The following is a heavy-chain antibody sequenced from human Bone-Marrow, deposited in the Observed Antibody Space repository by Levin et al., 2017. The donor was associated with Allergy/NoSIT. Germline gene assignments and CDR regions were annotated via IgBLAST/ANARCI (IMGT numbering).Heavy chain of an antibody. CDR1: GDSISSYNW. V-gene: IGHV4-4*02. CDR3: ARVLGGCSSTNCYLDP. D-gene: IGHD2-2*01. CDR2: IYGGGTHYNP. J-gene: IGHJ5*02. Sequence: RPGGSLRLSCAVSGDSISSYNWWNWVRQSPEKGLEWIGEIYGGGTHYNPNYNPFLKSRVTISMDESKNQFSLTLTSVTAADTAVYYCARVLGGCSSTNCYLDPWGQGTLVTVSS.